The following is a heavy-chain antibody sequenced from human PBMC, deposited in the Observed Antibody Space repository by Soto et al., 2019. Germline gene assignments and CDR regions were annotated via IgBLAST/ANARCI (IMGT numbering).Heavy chain of an antibody. CDR2: IYSGGST. D-gene: IGHD4-17*01. V-gene: IGHV3-53*04. Sequence: PGGSLRLTCAASGFTVSSNYMSWVRQAPGKGLEWVSVIYSGGSTYYADSVKGRFTISRHNSKNTLYLQMNSLRAEDTAVYYCARDTLYGAPDYYYYYMDVWGKGTTVTVSS. CDR1: GFTVSSNY. CDR3: ARDTLYGAPDYYYYYMDV. J-gene: IGHJ6*03.